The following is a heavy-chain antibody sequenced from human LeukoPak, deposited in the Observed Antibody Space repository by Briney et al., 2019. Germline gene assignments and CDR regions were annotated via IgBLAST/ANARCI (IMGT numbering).Heavy chain of an antibody. J-gene: IGHJ6*03. D-gene: IGHD3-10*01. CDR1: GGSISSYY. CDR2: IYYSGST. V-gene: IGHV4-59*08. Sequence: SETLSLTCTVSGGSISSYYWTWIRQPPGKGLEWIGYIYYSGSTNYNPSLRSRATISVDTSKNQFSLRLSSVTAADTAVYYCARLLRGLYYGSGSGPYYYYMDVWGKGTTVTVSS. CDR3: ARLLRGLYYGSGSGPYYYYMDV.